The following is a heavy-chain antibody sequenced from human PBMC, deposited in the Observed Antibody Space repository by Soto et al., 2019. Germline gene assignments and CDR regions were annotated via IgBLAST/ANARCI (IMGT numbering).Heavy chain of an antibody. Sequence: QITLNESGPTQVKPRQTLTLTCTFSGFSLTTSGVGVGWIRQSPGKAPEWLALIYWDDDKRYSTSLKSRLTITKDTSKNQVVLTMADLDPVDTATYYCAHRVLRTVFGLVTTTAIYFDFWGQGTPVAVSS. V-gene: IGHV2-5*02. CDR2: IYWDDDK. J-gene: IGHJ4*02. CDR3: AHRVLRTVFGLVTTTAIYFDF. D-gene: IGHD3-3*01. CDR1: GFSLTTSGVG.